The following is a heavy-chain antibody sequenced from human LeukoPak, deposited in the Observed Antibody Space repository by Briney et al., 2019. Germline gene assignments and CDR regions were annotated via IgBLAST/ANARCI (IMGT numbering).Heavy chain of an antibody. CDR1: GFTFSDC. J-gene: IGHJ4*02. Sequence: GGSLRLSCAASGFTFSDCMNWVRQAPGKGLEWISYIVIDSGNTNYAPSVKGRFTISGDKAKHQLYLQMHTLRVEDTAVYYKYAFDNWGQGTLVTVSS. CDR2: IVIDSGNT. CDR3: YAFDN. D-gene: IGHD2-2*01. V-gene: IGHV3-48*01.